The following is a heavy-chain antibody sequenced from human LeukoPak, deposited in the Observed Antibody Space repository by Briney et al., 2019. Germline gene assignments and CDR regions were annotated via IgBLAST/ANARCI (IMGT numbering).Heavy chain of an antibody. CDR2: IGTTGDT. D-gene: IGHD5-18*01. J-gene: IGHJ6*03. CDR3: TRDGDTGMVGGYYYYMDV. CDR1: GFTFTTYD. Sequence: PGGSLRLSCAASGFTFTTYDMHWVRQATGKGLEWVSAIGTTGDTYYPGSVKGRFTISRENAKNSLYLQMNSLRAGDTAVYYCTRDGDTGMVGGYYYYMDVWGKGTTVTVSS. V-gene: IGHV3-13*01.